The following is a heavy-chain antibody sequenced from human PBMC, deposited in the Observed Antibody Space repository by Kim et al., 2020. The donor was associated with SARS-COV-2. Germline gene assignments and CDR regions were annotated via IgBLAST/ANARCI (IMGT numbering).Heavy chain of an antibody. J-gene: IGHJ6*02. D-gene: IGHD5-12*01. CDR2: ISYDGSNK. CDR3: AKTVEMATILHWRYYYYGMDV. V-gene: IGHV3-30*18. CDR1: GFTFSSYG. Sequence: GGSLRLSCAASGFTFSSYGMHWVRQAPGKGLEWVAVISYDGSNKYYADSVKGRFTISRDNSKNTLYLQMNSLRAEDTAVYYCAKTVEMATILHWRYYYYGMDVWGQGTTVTVSS.